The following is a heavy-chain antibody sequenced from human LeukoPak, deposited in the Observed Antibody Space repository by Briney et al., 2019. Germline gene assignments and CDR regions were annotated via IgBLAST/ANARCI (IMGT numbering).Heavy chain of an antibody. CDR3: APKGPNAVASGFDY. V-gene: IGHV3-7*01. J-gene: IGHJ4*02. Sequence: PGGSLRLSCAASGFSFSNYWMSWVRQAPGKGLEWVANIKQDGNEKYYVDSVKGRFTISRGNAKNSLYLQMNSLRAEDTAVYYCAPKGPNAVASGFDYWGQGTLVTVSS. D-gene: IGHD6-19*01. CDR2: IKQDGNEK. CDR1: GFSFSNYW.